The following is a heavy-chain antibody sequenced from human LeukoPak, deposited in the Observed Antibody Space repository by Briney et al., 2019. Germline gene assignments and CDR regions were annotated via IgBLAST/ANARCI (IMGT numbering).Heavy chain of an antibody. J-gene: IGHJ4*02. CDR2: IYQSGST. Sequence: SETLSLTCTVSGYSISSRYFWGWIRQPPGKGLEWIGSIYQSGSTYYNPSLESRVTISVDTSKDQFSVKLTSVTAADTAVYFCARQSAYNPYYAFDSWGQGTLVTVSS. CDR1: GYSISSRYF. CDR3: ARQSAYNPYYAFDS. D-gene: IGHD3-3*01. V-gene: IGHV4-38-2*02.